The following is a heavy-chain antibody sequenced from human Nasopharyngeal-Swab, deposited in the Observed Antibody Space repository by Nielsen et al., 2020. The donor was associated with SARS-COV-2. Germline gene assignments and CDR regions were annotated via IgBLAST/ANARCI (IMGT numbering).Heavy chain of an antibody. CDR3: ARDTGRPPNYCDP. J-gene: IGHJ5*02. CDR2: IICTTPYI. Sequence: GESLKISCVASGFTFSSYTMNWVRQAPGKGLEWVSSIICTTPYIYYADSVKGRFTISRDNAKNSLYLQMNCLRVEDTAMYYCARDTGRPPNYCDPWGQGTLVTVSS. D-gene: IGHD1-7*01. V-gene: IGHV3-21*01. CDR1: GFTFSSYT.